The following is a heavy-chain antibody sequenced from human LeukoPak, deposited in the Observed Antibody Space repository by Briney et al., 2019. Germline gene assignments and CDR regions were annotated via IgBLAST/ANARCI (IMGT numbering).Heavy chain of an antibody. CDR3: ARGIVVVNYYYYYGMDV. V-gene: IGHV4-59*01. CDR2: IYYSGST. D-gene: IGHD3-22*01. Sequence: SETLSLTCTVSGGSISSYYWSWIRQPPGKGLEWIGYIYYSGSTNYNPSLKSRVTISVDTSKNQFSLKLSSVTAVDTAVYYCARGIVVVNYYYYYGMDVWGQGTTVTVSS. J-gene: IGHJ6*02. CDR1: GGSISSYY.